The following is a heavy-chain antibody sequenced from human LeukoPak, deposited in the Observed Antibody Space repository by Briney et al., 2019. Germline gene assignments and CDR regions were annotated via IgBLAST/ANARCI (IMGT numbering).Heavy chain of an antibody. Sequence: GGSLRLSCAASGFTFSSYAMHWVRQAPGKGLEWVAVISYDGSNKYYADSVKGRFTISRDNVESSVTLQMNSLRDEDTAIYYCARGGTYCFDGCYGTKYWGQGIQVTVSS. D-gene: IGHD2-21*02. CDR1: GFTFSSYA. V-gene: IGHV3-30-3*01. CDR3: ARGGTYCFDGCYGTKY. J-gene: IGHJ4*02. CDR2: ISYDGSNK.